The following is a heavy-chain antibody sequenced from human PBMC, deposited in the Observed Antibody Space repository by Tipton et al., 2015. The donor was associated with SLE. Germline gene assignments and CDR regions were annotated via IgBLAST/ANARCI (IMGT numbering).Heavy chain of an antibody. D-gene: IGHD3-3*01. CDR3: TTDLFYDFWRDSPGRGWYFDL. CDR1: GFTFYYTW. Sequence: SLRLSCAASGFTFYYTWMSWVRQAPGKGLEWVGRIKSKSDDGTTDYAAPVKGRFTISRDDSKNTLYLQMNSLKTEDTAVYYCTTDLFYDFWRDSPGRGWYFDLWGRDTLVTVSS. V-gene: IGHV3-15*01. J-gene: IGHJ2*01. CDR2: IKSKSDDGTT.